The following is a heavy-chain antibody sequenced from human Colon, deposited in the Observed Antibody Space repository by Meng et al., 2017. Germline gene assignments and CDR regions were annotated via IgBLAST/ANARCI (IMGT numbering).Heavy chain of an antibody. Sequence: ASVKVSCKASGYTFISYYIHWVRQAPGQGLEWLGIINPDGGKTTYAQNFQGRVTLTTGTPSSTVYMELSSLRFSDTAVYYCARRGGYKSIDFWGQGTLVTVSS. V-gene: IGHV1-46*01. CDR1: GYTFISYY. CDR2: INPDGGKT. D-gene: IGHD5-24*01. J-gene: IGHJ4*02. CDR3: ARRGGYKSIDF.